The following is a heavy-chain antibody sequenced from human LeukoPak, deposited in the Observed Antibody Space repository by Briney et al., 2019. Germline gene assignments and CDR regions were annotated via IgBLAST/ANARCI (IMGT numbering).Heavy chain of an antibody. CDR2: IYHSGST. V-gene: IGHV4-59*12. D-gene: IGHD3-10*01. CDR1: GGSISTYY. J-gene: IGHJ4*02. Sequence: SETLSLTCTVSGGSISTYYWSWIRQPPGKGLEWIGYIYHSGSTNYNPSLKSRVTISVDTSKNQFSLKLSSVTAADTAVYYCARDKYYYGSGSYLFDYWGQGTLVTVSS. CDR3: ARDKYYYGSGSYLFDY.